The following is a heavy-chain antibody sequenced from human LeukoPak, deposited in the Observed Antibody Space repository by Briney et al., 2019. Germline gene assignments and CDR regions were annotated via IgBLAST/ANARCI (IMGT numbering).Heavy chain of an antibody. J-gene: IGHJ4*02. CDR1: GGSVSSSSYY. Sequence: SETLSLTCSVSGGSVSSSSYYWGWVRQPPGKGLEWIGSFHYSGSTYYNPSLKSRVTISGDTSKNQFSLKLRSVTAADTAVYYCASLVVVVVTASEIDYWGQGTLVTVSS. CDR2: FHYSGST. CDR3: ASLVVVVVTASEIDY. D-gene: IGHD2-21*02. V-gene: IGHV4-39*01.